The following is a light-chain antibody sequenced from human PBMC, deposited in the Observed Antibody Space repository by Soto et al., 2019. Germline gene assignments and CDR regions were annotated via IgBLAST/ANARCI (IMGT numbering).Light chain of an antibody. CDR1: SSDVGGYNY. V-gene: IGLV2-11*01. CDR3: SSFTSNRIYV. Sequence: QSVLTQPRSVSASPGQSVTISCTGTSSDVGGYNYVSWYQQHPGKAPRLLIHGVTTRPSGISGRFSASKSGLTASLTISGLQPEDADHSYCSSFTSNRIYVFGPGSKVTVL. J-gene: IGLJ1*01. CDR2: GVT.